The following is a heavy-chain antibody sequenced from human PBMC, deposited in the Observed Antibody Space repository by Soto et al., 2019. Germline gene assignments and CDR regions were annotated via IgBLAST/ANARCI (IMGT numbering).Heavy chain of an antibody. CDR3: ARFDIAAPPPI. CDR2: ISADGSDT. D-gene: IGHD6-13*01. CDR1: GFSFSNNW. J-gene: IGHJ3*02. Sequence: EVQLVESGGGLVQPGGSLILSCVASGFSFSNNWMHWVRHAPGKGPVWVSRISADGSDTHYADSVQGRFTISRDNAKNTLYLQMNTLSVEDAAVYYCARFDIAAPPPIWGQGTMVTVSS. V-gene: IGHV3-74*01.